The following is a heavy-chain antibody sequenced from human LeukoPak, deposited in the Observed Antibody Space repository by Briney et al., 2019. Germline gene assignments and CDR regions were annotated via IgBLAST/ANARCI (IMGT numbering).Heavy chain of an antibody. CDR1: GYTFTSYY. CDR2: INPRRGST. Sequence: SVKVSRKASGYTFTSYYMHWVRQAPGQGLEWMGIINPRRGSTRYAQKLQGRVTMTRDTSTSTLYMELSSLRPEDTAVYYCARDGWSEMGTILREVVSDYWGQGTLVTVSS. D-gene: IGHD5-24*01. V-gene: IGHV1-46*04. J-gene: IGHJ4*02. CDR3: ARDGWSEMGTILREVVSDY.